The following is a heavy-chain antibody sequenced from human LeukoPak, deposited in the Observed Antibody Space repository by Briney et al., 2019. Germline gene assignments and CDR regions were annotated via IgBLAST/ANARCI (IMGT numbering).Heavy chain of an antibody. J-gene: IGHJ6*03. CDR3: ARDYGSPKYYYYMDV. Sequence: ASQTLSLTCTVSGGSISSGSYYWSWIRQPAGKGLEWIGRIYTSGSTNYNPSLKSRVTISVDTSKNQFSLKLSSVTAADTAVYYCARDYGSPKYYYYMDVWGKGTTVTVSS. V-gene: IGHV4-61*02. CDR2: IYTSGST. D-gene: IGHD4-17*01. CDR1: GGSISSGSYY.